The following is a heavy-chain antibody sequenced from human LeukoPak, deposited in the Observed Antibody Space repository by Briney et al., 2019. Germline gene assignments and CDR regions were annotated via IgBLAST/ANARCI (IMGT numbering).Heavy chain of an antibody. V-gene: IGHV3-23*01. J-gene: IGHJ6*03. Sequence: GGSLRLSCAASGFTFSSYAMSWVRQAPGKGLEWVSAISGSGGSSYYADSVKDRFTISRDNSKNTLYLQMNSLRAEDTAVYYCAKGLYSSSSRGMDVWGKGTTVTVSS. CDR1: GFTFSSYA. CDR3: AKGLYSSSSRGMDV. CDR2: ISGSGGSS. D-gene: IGHD6-6*01.